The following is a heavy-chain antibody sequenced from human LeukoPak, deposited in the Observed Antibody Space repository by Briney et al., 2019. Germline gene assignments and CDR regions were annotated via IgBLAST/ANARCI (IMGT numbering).Heavy chain of an antibody. J-gene: IGHJ4*02. D-gene: IGHD5-12*01. CDR3: ARDIGYGGPFDY. CDR1: AFTFSSYS. V-gene: IGHV3-21*01. Sequence: PGRSLRLSCAASAFTFSSYSMNWVRQAPGKGLEWVSSISSSSSYIYYADSVNDRFTNSRDNAKNSLYLQMTSVRAEDTAVYYCARDIGYGGPFDYWGQGTLVTVSS. CDR2: ISSSSSYI.